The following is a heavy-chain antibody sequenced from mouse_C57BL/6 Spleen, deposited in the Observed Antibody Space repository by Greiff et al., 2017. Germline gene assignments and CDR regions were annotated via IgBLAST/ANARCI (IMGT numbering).Heavy chain of an antibody. J-gene: IGHJ2*01. CDR1: GYTFTSYW. D-gene: IGHD1-1*01. CDR2: INPSNGGT. V-gene: IGHV1-53*01. Sequence: QVQLQQPGTELVKPGASVKLSCKASGYTFTSYWMHWVKQRPGQGLEWIGNINPSNGGTNYNEKFKSKATLTVDKSYSTAYMQLSSLTSEDSAVYYCARSGYYGSSLYYFDYWGQGTTLTVSS. CDR3: ARSGYYGSSLYYFDY.